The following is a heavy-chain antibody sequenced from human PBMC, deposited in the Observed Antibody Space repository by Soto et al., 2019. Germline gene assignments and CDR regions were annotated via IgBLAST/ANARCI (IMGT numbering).Heavy chain of an antibody. J-gene: IGHJ6*02. CDR2: ISGSGGST. Sequence: GGSLRLSCAASGFTFSSYAMSWVRQAPGKGLEWVSAISGSGGSTYYADSVEGRFTISRDNSKNTLYLQMNSLRAEDTAVYYCAKDRMEAYDFWSGNYYYGMDVWGQGTTVTVSS. V-gene: IGHV3-23*01. CDR1: GFTFSSYA. CDR3: AKDRMEAYDFWSGNYYYGMDV. D-gene: IGHD3-3*01.